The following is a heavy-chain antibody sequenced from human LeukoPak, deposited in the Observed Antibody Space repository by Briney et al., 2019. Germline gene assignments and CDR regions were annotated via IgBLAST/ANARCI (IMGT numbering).Heavy chain of an antibody. J-gene: IGHJ3*02. CDR1: GYTFTSYW. D-gene: IGHD5-24*01. CDR3: ARSPRDGDRDGVDDI. Sequence: GESLKISCKGSGYTFTSYWIGWVRQMPGKGLEWMGIIYPRDSDIKYSPSFQGQVTISADKSISTAYLQWSSLKASDTAMYYCARSPRDGDRDGVDDIWGQGTMVTVSS. V-gene: IGHV5-51*01. CDR2: IYPRDSDI.